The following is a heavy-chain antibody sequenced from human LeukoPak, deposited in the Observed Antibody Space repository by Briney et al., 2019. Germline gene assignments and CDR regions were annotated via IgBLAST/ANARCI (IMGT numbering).Heavy chain of an antibody. CDR1: NGSISSYL. D-gene: IGHD1-26*01. J-gene: IGHJ4*02. CDR2: ILTSGTT. V-gene: IGHV4-4*09. CDR3: ARLRVSGSYLYYFDY. Sequence: PSETLSLTCTVSNGSISSYLWSWVRQPPGKGLEWIGYILTSGTTNYNPSLKSRLTISVDTSKNQFTLKLSSVTAADTAVYYCARLRVSGSYLYYFDYWGQGALVTVSS.